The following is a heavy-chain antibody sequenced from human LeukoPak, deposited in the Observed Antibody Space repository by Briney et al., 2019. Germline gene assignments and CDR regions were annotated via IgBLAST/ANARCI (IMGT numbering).Heavy chain of an antibody. J-gene: IGHJ4*02. CDR3: AKFLPTHIVVAYYYFDY. Sequence: PGESLRLSCAAAGFTFSSYAMSWVRQAPGKGLEWVSAISGSGGSTYYADSVKGRFTISRDNSKNTLYLQMNSLRAEDTAVYYCAKFLPTHIVVAYYYFDYRGQGTLVTVSS. D-gene: IGHD2-21*01. V-gene: IGHV3-23*01. CDR2: ISGSGGST. CDR1: GFTFSSYA.